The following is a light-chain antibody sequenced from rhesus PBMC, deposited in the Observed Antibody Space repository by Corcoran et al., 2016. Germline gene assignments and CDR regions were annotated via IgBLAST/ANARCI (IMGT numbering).Light chain of an antibody. CDR2: EVS. J-gene: IGLJ1*01. CDR3: SSYAGSNTYI. Sequence: QAALTQPRSVSGSPGQSVTISCTGTSSDIGGYNYVSWYQQHPGTAPKLMLYEVSKRPSGFSDRFSGSKSGNTASLTISGLQAENEADYYCSSYAGSNTYIFGAGTRLTVL. V-gene: IGLV2-32*02. CDR1: SSDIGGYNY.